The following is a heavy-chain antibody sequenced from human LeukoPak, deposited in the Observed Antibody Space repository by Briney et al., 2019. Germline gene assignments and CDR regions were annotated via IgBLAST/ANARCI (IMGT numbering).Heavy chain of an antibody. CDR1: GFTFSSYA. CDR2: ISGSGGST. V-gene: IGHV3-23*01. D-gene: IGHD6-19*01. Sequence: GGSLRLSCAASGFTFSSYAMSWVRQAPGKGLEWVSAISGSGGSTYYADSVKGRFTISRDNSKDTLYLQMNSLRAEDTAVYYCAKGLYSSGWPLYYFDYWGQGTLVTVSS. J-gene: IGHJ4*02. CDR3: AKGLYSSGWPLYYFDY.